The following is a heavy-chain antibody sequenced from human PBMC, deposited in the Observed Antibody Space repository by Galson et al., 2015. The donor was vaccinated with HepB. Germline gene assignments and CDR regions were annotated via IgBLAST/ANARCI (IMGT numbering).Heavy chain of an antibody. CDR1: GFTFSSYA. J-gene: IGHJ4*02. D-gene: IGHD3-22*01. CDR3: AKMGPGTMIVVVIEEGFDY. V-gene: IGHV3-23*01. CDR2: ISGSGGST. Sequence: SLRLSCAASGFTFSSYAMSWVRQAPGKGLEWVSAISGSGGSTYYADSVKGRFTISRDNSKNTLYLQMNSLRAEDTAVYYCAKMGPGTMIVVVIEEGFDYWGQGTLVTVSS.